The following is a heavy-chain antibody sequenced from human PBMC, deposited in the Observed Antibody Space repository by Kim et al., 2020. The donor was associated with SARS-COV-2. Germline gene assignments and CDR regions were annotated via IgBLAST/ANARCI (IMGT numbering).Heavy chain of an antibody. CDR3: ARTRITMIVVVTHFDN. V-gene: IGHV4-31*03. Sequence: SETLSLTCTVSGGSISSGGYYWSWIRQHPGKGLEWIGYIYYSGNTYYNPSLKSRVTISVDTSKNQFSLKLSSVTAADTAVYYCARTRITMIVVVTHFDNWGQGTLVTVSS. CDR1: GGSISSGGYY. CDR2: IYYSGNT. D-gene: IGHD3-22*01. J-gene: IGHJ4*02.